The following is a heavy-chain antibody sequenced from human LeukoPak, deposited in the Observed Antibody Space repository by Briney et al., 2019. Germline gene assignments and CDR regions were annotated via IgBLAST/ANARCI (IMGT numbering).Heavy chain of an antibody. CDR3: ARLHPSQSGFSDY. V-gene: IGHV4-59*08. Sequence: SETLSLTCTVSGGSVSSYYWTWIRQSPGKGLEWIGYIHYGGSTKYNPSLKSRITISVNTAKNQVSLRLTSVTAADTAMYYCARLHPSQSGFSDYWGQGTLVTVSS. CDR2: IHYGGST. D-gene: IGHD5-12*01. CDR1: GGSVSSYY. J-gene: IGHJ4*02.